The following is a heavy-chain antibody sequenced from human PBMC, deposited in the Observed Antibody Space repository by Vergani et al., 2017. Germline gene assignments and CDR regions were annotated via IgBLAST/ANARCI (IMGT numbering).Heavy chain of an antibody. CDR2: ISGSGGST. Sequence: EVQLVESGGGLVQPGGSLRLSCAASGFTFSSYAMSWVRQAPGKGLEWVSAISGSGGSTYYADSVKGRFTISRDNSKNTLYLQMNSLRAEDTAVYYCAKALDDGEITMIVALDYWGQGTLVTVSS. CDR3: AKALDDGEITMIVALDY. D-gene: IGHD3-22*01. CDR1: GFTFSSYA. V-gene: IGHV3-23*04. J-gene: IGHJ4*02.